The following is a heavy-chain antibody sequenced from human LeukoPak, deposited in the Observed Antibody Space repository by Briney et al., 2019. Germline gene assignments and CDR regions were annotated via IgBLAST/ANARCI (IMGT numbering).Heavy chain of an antibody. CDR2: IDPSGGGT. V-gene: IGHV1-46*01. D-gene: IGHD3-10*01. J-gene: IGHJ4*02. Sequence: ASVKVSCKASGYTFTNYYVHWVRQAPGQGLEWMGIIDPSGGGTTYAQKFQGRVNMTRDTSTSTVHMELSSLRYEDTAVYYCASLGSGSSPIVDFDYWGQGTLVTVSP. CDR3: ASLGSGSSPIVDFDY. CDR1: GYTFTNYY.